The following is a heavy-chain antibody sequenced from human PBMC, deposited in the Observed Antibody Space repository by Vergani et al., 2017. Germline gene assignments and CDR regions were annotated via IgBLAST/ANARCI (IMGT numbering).Heavy chain of an antibody. CDR3: ARHAVAAAGPVDSGSSHWFDY. J-gene: IGHJ4*02. V-gene: IGHV4-30-2*01. Sequence: QLQLQESGSGLVKPSQTLSLTCAVSGGSISSGGYSWSWIRQPPGKGLEWIGYIYHSGSTYYNPSLKSRVTISVDRSKNQFSLKLSSVTAADTAVYYCARHAVAAAGPVDSGSSHWFDYWGQGTLVTVSS. CDR2: IYHSGST. D-gene: IGHD6-13*01. CDR1: GGSISSGGYS.